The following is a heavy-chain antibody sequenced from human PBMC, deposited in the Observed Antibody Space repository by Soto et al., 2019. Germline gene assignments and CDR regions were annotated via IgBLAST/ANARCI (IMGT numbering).Heavy chain of an antibody. CDR1: GFTFSSYG. Sequence: QVQLVESGGGVVQPGRSLRLSCAASGFTFSSYGMHWVRQAPGKGLEWVAVISYDGSNKYYADSVKGRFTISRDNSKNTRYMQMNRLRAEDTAVYYCAKERKDLPVYFFDYWGQGTLVTVSS. V-gene: IGHV3-30*18. J-gene: IGHJ4*02. CDR2: ISYDGSNK. CDR3: AKERKDLPVYFFDY.